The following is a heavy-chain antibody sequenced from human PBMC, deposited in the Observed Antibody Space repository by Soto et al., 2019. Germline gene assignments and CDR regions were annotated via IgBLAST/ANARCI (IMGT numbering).Heavy chain of an antibody. D-gene: IGHD6-19*01. CDR1: GGSISSGDYY. V-gene: IGHV4-30-4*01. J-gene: IGHJ6*02. Sequence: SETLSLTCTVSGGSISSGDYYWSWIRQPPGKGLEWIGDINYSGSTNYNPSLKRRVTISVDTSKNQFSLQLKSVTAADTALYYCARFSGSYYYAMDVWGQGSTVTVSS. CDR2: INYSGST. CDR3: ARFSGSYYYAMDV.